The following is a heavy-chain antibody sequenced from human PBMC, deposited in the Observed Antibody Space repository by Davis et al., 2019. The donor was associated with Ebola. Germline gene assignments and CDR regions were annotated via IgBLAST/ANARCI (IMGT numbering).Heavy chain of an antibody. Sequence: ASVKVSCKASGYTFTGYYIHWVRQAPGQGLEWMGWINTNTGIPTYAQGFTGRFVFSLDTSVSTAYLQISSLQADDTAVYYCARDSNYYDETYGMDVWGQGTTVSVSS. V-gene: IGHV7-4-1*02. CDR3: ARDSNYYDETYGMDV. CDR2: INTNTGIP. J-gene: IGHJ6*02. D-gene: IGHD3-22*01. CDR1: GYTFTGYY.